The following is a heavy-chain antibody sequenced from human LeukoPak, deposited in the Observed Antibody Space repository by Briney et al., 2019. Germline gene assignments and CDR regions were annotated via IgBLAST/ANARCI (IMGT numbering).Heavy chain of an antibody. Sequence: SETLSLTCTVSGYSISSGYYWGWIRQPPGKGLEWIGSIYHSGSTYYNPSLKSRVTISVDTSKNQFSLKLSSVTAADTAVYYCSIVVVVAASSNLTDYWGQGTLVTVSS. V-gene: IGHV4-38-2*02. CDR2: IYHSGST. CDR3: SIVVVVAASSNLTDY. CDR1: GYSISSGYY. J-gene: IGHJ4*02. D-gene: IGHD2-15*01.